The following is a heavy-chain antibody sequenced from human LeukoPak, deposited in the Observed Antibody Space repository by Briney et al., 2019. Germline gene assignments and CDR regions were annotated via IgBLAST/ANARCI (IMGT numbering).Heavy chain of an antibody. D-gene: IGHD2-15*01. V-gene: IGHV1-2*02. CDR3: AREGYCSGGNCPVAN. CDR2: INPNSGAT. CDR1: GYTFTSYD. Sequence: ASVKVSCKASGYTFTSYDINWVRQAPGQGLEWMGWINPNSGATNYAQTFQGRVTMTRDTSISTAYMELSRLRSDDTAVYYCAREGYCSGGNCPVANWGQGTLVTVSS. J-gene: IGHJ4*02.